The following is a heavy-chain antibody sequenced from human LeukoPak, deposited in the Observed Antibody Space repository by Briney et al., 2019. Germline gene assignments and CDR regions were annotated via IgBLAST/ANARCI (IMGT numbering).Heavy chain of an antibody. J-gene: IGHJ3*02. Sequence: ASVKVSCKASGYTFTSYGISWVRQAPGQGLEWMGWISAYNGNTNYAQKLQGRVTMTTDTSTSTAYMELRSLRSDDTAVYYCARDNPGHSSSWDRDAFDIWGQGTVVTVSS. CDR2: ISAYNGNT. D-gene: IGHD6-13*01. CDR3: ARDNPGHSSSWDRDAFDI. CDR1: GYTFTSYG. V-gene: IGHV1-18*01.